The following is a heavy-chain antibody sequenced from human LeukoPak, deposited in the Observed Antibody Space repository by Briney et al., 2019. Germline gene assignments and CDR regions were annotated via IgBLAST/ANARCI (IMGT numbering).Heavy chain of an antibody. CDR2: ISSNGGTT. J-gene: IGHJ4*02. CDR1: GFTFSSYA. Sequence: GGPLRLSCSASGFTFSSYAMHWVRQAPGKGLEYVSAISSNGGTTYYADSVKGRFTISRDNSKNTLYLQMSSLRREDTAVYYCVKGAESFCDSRSDYWGQGTLVTVSS. D-gene: IGHD3-22*01. V-gene: IGHV3-64D*09. CDR3: VKGAESFCDSRSDY.